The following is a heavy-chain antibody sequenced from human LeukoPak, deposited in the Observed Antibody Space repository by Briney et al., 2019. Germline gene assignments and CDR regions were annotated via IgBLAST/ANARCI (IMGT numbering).Heavy chain of an antibody. CDR3: ARYRDDAFDY. V-gene: IGHV3-48*02. D-gene: IGHD1-1*01. CDR2: ISTTSVM. J-gene: IGHJ4*02. Sequence: GGSLLLSCAASGFTFSSYSMNWVRQAPGKGLEWISYISTTSVMYYADSVKGRFTISRDNAKNSLYLQMNSLRDEDTAVYYCARYRDDAFDYWGQGTLVITSS. CDR1: GFTFSSYS.